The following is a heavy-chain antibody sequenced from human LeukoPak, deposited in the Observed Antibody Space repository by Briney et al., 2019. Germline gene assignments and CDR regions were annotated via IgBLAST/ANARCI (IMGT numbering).Heavy chain of an antibody. CDR3: ARGFIRCCSSTSCYGANFDY. Sequence: ASVKVSCKASGYTFTSHYMHWVRQAPGQGLEWMGWINLKSGGTNYAQKFQGRVTMTRDTSISTAYMELSRLRSDDTAVYYCARGFIRCCSSTSCYGANFDYWGQGTLVTVSS. D-gene: IGHD2-2*01. CDR1: GYTFTSHY. CDR2: INLKSGGT. V-gene: IGHV1-2*02. J-gene: IGHJ4*02.